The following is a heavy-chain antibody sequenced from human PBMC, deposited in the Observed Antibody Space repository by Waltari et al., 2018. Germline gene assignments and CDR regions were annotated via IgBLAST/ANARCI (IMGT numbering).Heavy chain of an antibody. J-gene: IGHJ6*02. D-gene: IGHD6-13*01. CDR2: IIPIFGTA. CDR1: GGTFSSYA. V-gene: IGHV1-69*01. CDR3: ARDLIAAAGTEVYYYYYGMDV. Sequence: QVQLVQSGAEVKKPGSSVKVYCKASGGTFSSYALCWVQQAPGQGLEWMGGIIPIFGTANYAQRFQCRVTITADESTSKAYMELSSLRSEDTAVYYCARDLIAAAGTEVYYYYYGMDVWGQGTTVTVSS.